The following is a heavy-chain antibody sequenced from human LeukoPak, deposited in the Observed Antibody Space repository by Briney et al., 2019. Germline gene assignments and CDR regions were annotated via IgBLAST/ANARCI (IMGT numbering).Heavy chain of an antibody. CDR1: GFTFSSYA. CDR3: ARDTAAAGRFDY. J-gene: IGHJ4*02. D-gene: IGHD6-13*01. CDR2: ISYDGSNK. Sequence: GGSLRLSCAASGFTFSSYAMHWVRQAPGKGLEWVAVISYDGSNKYYADPVKGRFTISRDNSKNTLYLQMNSLRAEDTAVYYCARDTAAAGRFDYWGQGTLVTVSS. V-gene: IGHV3-30*04.